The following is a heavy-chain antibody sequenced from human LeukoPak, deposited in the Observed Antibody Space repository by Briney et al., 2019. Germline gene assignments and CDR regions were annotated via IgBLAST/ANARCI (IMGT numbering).Heavy chain of an antibody. CDR1: GFTLSSYA. CDR3: ARESTRPFDY. Sequence: GGSLRLSCAASGFTLSSYAMSWVRQAPGKGLEWVSYISSSSSTIYYADSVKGRFTISRDNAKNSLYLQMNSLRAEDTAVYYCARESTRPFDYWGQGTLVTVSS. V-gene: IGHV3-48*01. J-gene: IGHJ4*02. CDR2: ISSSSSTI.